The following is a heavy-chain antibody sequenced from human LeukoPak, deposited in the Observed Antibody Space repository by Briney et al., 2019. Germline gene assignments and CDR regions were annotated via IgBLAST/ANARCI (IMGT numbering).Heavy chain of an antibody. D-gene: IGHD4-11*01. CDR1: GSTFSNYG. J-gene: IGHJ6*03. V-gene: IGHV3-30*02. Sequence: GGSLRLSCAASGSTFSNYGMQWVRQAPGKGLEWVAFIRYDGGNKYYADSVKGRFTISRDNSKNTLYLQMNSLRTEDTAVYYCAKDEVTRGYYYVDVWGKGTTVTVSS. CDR3: AKDEVTRGYYYVDV. CDR2: IRYDGGNK.